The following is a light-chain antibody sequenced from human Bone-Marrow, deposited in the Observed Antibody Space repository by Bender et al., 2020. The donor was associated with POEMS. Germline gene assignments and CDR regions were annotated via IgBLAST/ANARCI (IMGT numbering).Light chain of an antibody. V-gene: IGLV6-57*01. CDR3: QSYDSFSQV. J-gene: IGLJ2*01. CDR2: DNN. CDR1: SGSIVSNY. Sequence: NFMLTQTHSVSESPGKTVTISCTRSSGSIVSNYVQWYQQRPGSSPTTVIYDNNHRPSGVPDRFSGSIDTSSNSATLIISELRTEDEADYYCQSYDSFSQVFGGGTKLTVL.